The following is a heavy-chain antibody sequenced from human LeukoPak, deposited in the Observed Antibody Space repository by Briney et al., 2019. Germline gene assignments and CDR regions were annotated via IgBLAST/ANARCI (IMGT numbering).Heavy chain of an antibody. CDR1: GLSFSKYG. V-gene: IGHV3-33*06. CDR3: AKDRAVAGTDARYHFDY. Sequence: PGRSLRLSCAASGLSFSKYGMHWVRQAPGKGLEWVAVIWYDGRYKYYADSVKGRFTISRDNSKNTLYLQMNSLRAEDTAVYYCAKDRAVAGTDARYHFDYWGQGTLVTVSS. D-gene: IGHD6-19*01. J-gene: IGHJ4*02. CDR2: IWYDGRYK.